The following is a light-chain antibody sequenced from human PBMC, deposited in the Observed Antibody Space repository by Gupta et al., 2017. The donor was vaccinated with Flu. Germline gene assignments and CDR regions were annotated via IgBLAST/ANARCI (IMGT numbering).Light chain of an antibody. CDR1: TGAVTSGHF. J-gene: IGLJ3*02. CDR2: DTN. V-gene: IGLV7-46*01. Sequence: QAVVTQAPSVTVSPGGTVTLTCCSSTGAVTSGHFPFWFQQKPGQAPMTLIYDTNKKHPWTPARFSGSLRGGKAALTLAGAQSEDEAEYYCLLSYSGPRVFGGGSKLTVL. CDR3: LLSYSGPRV.